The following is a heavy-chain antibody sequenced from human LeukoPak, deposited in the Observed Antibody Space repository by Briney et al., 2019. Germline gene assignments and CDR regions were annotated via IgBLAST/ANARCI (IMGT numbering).Heavy chain of an antibody. Sequence: SVKVSFKASGGTFSSYAISWVRQAPGQGLEGMGWIIPILGIANYAQKFQGRVTITADKSTSTAYMELSSLRSEDTAMYYCASVLSGIAVAGSFDPWGQGTLVTVSS. D-gene: IGHD6-19*01. CDR1: GGTFSSYA. CDR2: IIPILGIA. J-gene: IGHJ5*02. V-gene: IGHV1-69*10. CDR3: ASVLSGIAVAGSFDP.